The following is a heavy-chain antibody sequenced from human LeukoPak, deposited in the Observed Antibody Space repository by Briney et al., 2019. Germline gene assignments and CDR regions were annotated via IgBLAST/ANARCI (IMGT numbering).Heavy chain of an antibody. CDR1: GASVSSDSYN. CDR3: ARGRNPEYFFGMDV. J-gene: IGHJ6*02. D-gene: IGHD1-14*01. V-gene: IGHV4-61*01. Sequence: SETLSLTCTVSGASVSSDSYNWSWIPPPPGKGWEWNGYIYDTGRTNHNPSLESLVTISVDTSKNQFSLTVTSVTPADTADYYCARGRNPEYFFGMDVWGQGTTVIVSS. CDR2: IYDTGRT.